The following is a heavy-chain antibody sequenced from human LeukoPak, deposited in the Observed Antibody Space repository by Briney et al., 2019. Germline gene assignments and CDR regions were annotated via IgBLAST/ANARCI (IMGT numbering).Heavy chain of an antibody. D-gene: IGHD6-13*01. J-gene: IGHJ4*02. CDR3: AAGDPGAAAGTPADY. Sequence: GASVKVSCKASGYTFTNYAMNWVRQAPGQGLEWMGWINTNTGNPTYTQGFTGRFVFSLDTSVSTAYLQISSLKAEDTAVYYCAAGDPGAAAGTPADYWGQGTLVTVSS. CDR2: INTNTGNP. CDR1: GYTFTNYA. V-gene: IGHV7-4-1*02.